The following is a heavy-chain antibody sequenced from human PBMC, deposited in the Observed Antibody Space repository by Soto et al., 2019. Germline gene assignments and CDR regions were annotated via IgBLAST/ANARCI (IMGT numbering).Heavy chain of an antibody. CDR1: GGSISSYY. CDR3: ARDPGQQLVMGYYYYGMDV. CDR2: IYYSGST. V-gene: IGHV4-59*01. J-gene: IGHJ6*02. D-gene: IGHD6-13*01. Sequence: PSETLSLTCTVSGGSISSYYWSWIRQXPGKGLEWIGYIYYSGSTNYNPSLKSRVTISVDTSKNQFSLKLSSVTAADTAVYYCARDPGQQLVMGYYYYGMDVWGQGTTVTVSS.